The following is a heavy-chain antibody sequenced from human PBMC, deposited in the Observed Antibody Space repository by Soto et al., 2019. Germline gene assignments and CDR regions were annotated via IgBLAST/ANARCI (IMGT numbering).Heavy chain of an antibody. CDR1: GYTFTSYY. V-gene: IGHV1-46*01. CDR2: TNTRAGTT. CDR3: ARVEESINYYDSSGYPTNWFDP. D-gene: IGHD3-22*01. J-gene: IGHJ5*02. Sequence: ASVKVSCKASGYTFTSYYIHWVRQAPGQGLEWMGVTNTRAGTTGYGQKFQGRVTMTTDTSTSTAYMELRSLRSDDTAVYYCARVEESINYYDSSGYPTNWFDPWGQGTLVTVSS.